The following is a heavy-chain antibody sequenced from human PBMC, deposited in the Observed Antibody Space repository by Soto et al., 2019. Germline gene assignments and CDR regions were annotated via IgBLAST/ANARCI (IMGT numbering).Heavy chain of an antibody. CDR1: GGSISSGSHH. Sequence: SETLSLTCALSGGSISSGSHHWGWIRQPPGKGLEWIGTIYYNGNTYYNPSLKSRVTISVDKSKNQFSLKLSSVTAADTAVYYCARALRYFDWLLKPFDYWGQGTLVTVSS. V-gene: IGHV4-39*07. CDR2: IYYNGNT. CDR3: ARALRYFDWLLKPFDY. D-gene: IGHD3-9*01. J-gene: IGHJ4*02.